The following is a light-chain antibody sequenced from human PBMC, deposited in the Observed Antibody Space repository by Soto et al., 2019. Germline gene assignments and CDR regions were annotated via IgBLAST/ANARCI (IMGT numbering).Light chain of an antibody. J-gene: IGLJ2*01. CDR2: ANN. CDR1: SSNIGAGYD. V-gene: IGLV1-40*01. Sequence: QSVLTQPPSVSGAPGQRVTISCTGSSSNIGAGYDVHWYQQLPGTAPKLLIYANNNRPSGVPGRFSGSKSGTSASLAITGLQAEDEAEYYCQSHDSGLSGVVFGGGTKLTVL. CDR3: QSHDSGLSGVV.